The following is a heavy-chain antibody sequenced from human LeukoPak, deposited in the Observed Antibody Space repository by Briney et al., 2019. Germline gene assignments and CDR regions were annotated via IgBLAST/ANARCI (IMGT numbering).Heavy chain of an antibody. V-gene: IGHV4-31*03. Sequence: TLSLTCTVSGGSISSGGYYWSWIRQHPGKGLEWIGYIYYSGSTYYNPSLKSRVTISVDTSKNQFSLKLSSVTAADTAVYYCARGTTEDIVVVVAAIGAFDIWGQGTMVTVSS. CDR3: ARGTTEDIVVVVAAIGAFDI. CDR2: IYYSGST. CDR1: GGSISSGGYY. D-gene: IGHD2-15*01. J-gene: IGHJ3*02.